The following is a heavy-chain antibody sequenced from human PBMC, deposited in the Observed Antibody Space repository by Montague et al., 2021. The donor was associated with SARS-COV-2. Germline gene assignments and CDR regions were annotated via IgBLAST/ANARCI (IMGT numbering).Heavy chain of an antibody. CDR1: GGSVSSDSYY. CDR3: ARHGVLWFGVAENWFDP. V-gene: IGHV4-61*01. CDR2: CYYSGST. Sequence: SETLSLTCTVSGGSVSSDSYYWRGIRQPPGKGLEWIGYCYYSGSTNYNPSLKSRVTISVDTSKNQFSLKLSSVAAADTAVYYCARHGVLWFGVAENWFDPWGQGTLVTVSS. J-gene: IGHJ5*02. D-gene: IGHD3-10*01.